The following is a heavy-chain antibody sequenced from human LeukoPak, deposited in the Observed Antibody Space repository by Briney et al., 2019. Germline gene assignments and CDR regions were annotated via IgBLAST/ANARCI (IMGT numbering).Heavy chain of an antibody. J-gene: IGHJ4*02. D-gene: IGHD5-12*01. CDR2: ISGSGGST. V-gene: IGHV3-23*01. CDR1: GFSFSSYA. Sequence: PGGSLRVSCAASGFSFSSYAMSWVRQAPGKGLEWVSVISGSGGSTNYAESVKGRFTISRDNSKNTLYLQMNSLRVEDTAVYYCAKHRGRDGGYPFDYWGQGTLVTVSS. CDR3: AKHRGRDGGYPFDY.